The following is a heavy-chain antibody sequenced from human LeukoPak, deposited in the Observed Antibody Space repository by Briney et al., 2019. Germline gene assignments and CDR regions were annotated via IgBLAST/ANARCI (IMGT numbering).Heavy chain of an antibody. CDR1: GYTLTELS. J-gene: IGHJ6*02. V-gene: IGHV1-24*01. D-gene: IGHD5-12*01. CDR3: ATDTRRGYSGYEYYYYYGMDV. Sequence: ASVKVSCKVSGYTLTELSMHWVRQAPGKGLEWMGGFDPEDGETIYAQKFQGRVTVTEDTSTDTAYMELSSLRSEDTAVYYCATDTRRGYSGYEYYYYYGMDVWGQGTTVTVSS. CDR2: FDPEDGET.